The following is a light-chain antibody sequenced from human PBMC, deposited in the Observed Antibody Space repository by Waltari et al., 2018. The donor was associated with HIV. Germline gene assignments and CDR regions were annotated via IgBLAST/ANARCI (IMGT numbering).Light chain of an antibody. J-gene: IGLJ2*01. Sequence: QSALTQPPSASGSPGQPVTIACTGTSSDVGGYNYVSWYQQYPGKAPKLMIYEVTKRPSGVPDRFSGSKSANTASLTVSGLQAEDEADYYCSSYAGSNNYVVFGGGTRLTV. CDR3: SSYAGSNNYVV. CDR1: SSDVGGYNY. V-gene: IGLV2-8*01. CDR2: EVT.